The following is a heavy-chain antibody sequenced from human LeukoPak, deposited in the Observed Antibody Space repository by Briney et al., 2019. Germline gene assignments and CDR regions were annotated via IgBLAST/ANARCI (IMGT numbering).Heavy chain of an antibody. Sequence: GGSLRLSCAAPGFTFSSYAMHWVRQAPGKGLEWVAVISYDGSNKYYADSVKGRFTISRDNSKNTLYLQINSLRAEDTAVYFCAKDRVGAMLYFDLWGQGTLVTVSS. CDR2: ISYDGSNK. J-gene: IGHJ4*02. CDR3: AKDRVGAMLYFDL. CDR1: GFTFSSYA. D-gene: IGHD1-26*01. V-gene: IGHV3-30*04.